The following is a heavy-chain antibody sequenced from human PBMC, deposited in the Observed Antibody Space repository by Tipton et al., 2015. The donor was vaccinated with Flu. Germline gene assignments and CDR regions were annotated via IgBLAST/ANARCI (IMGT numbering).Heavy chain of an antibody. J-gene: IGHJ2*01. CDR1: GYTFTTHY. CDR2: INPSGGST. Sequence: QLVQSGAEVRKPGASVKVACKASGYTFTTHYIHWVRQAPGQGPEWMGIINPSGGSTTYAQIFQGRVTMTRDTSTTTVYMELSSLRSEDTAEYYCARGLSAQDWYFDLWGRGTLVTVSA. CDR3: ARGLSAQDWYFDL. V-gene: IGHV1-46*01.